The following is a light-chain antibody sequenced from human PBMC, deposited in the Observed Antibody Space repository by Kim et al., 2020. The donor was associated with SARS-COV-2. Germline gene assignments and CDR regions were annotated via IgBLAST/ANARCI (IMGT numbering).Light chain of an antibody. Sequence: EIVLPPSPATLSLSPGERATLSCRASQSVSSYLAWYQQNPGQAPRLLIYDASKRDTGIPARFSGSGSGTDFTLTISSLEPEDFAVYYCQYRSHCWTFGQGTKVDIK. J-gene: IGKJ1*01. CDR1: QSVSSY. V-gene: IGKV3-11*01. CDR2: DAS. CDR3: QYRSHCWT.